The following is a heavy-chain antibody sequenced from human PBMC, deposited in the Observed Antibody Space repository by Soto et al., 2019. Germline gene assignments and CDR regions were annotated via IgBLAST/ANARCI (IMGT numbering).Heavy chain of an antibody. Sequence: QVQLVQSGAEVKKPGSSVKVSCKASGGTFSSYAISWVRQAPGQGLEWMGGIIPISGTANYAQKFQGRVTITADESTSTVSMELSRLRSEDTAVYFCARSQGSSTSLEIYYYYYYGMDVWGQGPRVTGSS. CDR2: IIPISGTA. CDR3: ARSQGSSTSLEIYYYYYYGMDV. J-gene: IGHJ6*02. V-gene: IGHV1-69*01. CDR1: GGTFSSYA. D-gene: IGHD2-2*01.